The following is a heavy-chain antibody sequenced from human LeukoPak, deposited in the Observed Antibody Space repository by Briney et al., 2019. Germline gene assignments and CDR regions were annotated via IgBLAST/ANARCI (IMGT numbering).Heavy chain of an antibody. J-gene: IGHJ4*02. CDR2: IYSGGDT. D-gene: IGHD2-2*01. V-gene: IGHV3-53*01. CDR3: ARSPPASPFDY. Sequence: PGGSLRLSCAASGFTVSRNYMSWVRQAPGKGLEWVSVIYSGGDTYYADSVKGRFTISRDICKNTLYLQINSLRAEDTAFYYCARSPPASPFDYWGQGTLVTVSS. CDR1: GFTVSRNY.